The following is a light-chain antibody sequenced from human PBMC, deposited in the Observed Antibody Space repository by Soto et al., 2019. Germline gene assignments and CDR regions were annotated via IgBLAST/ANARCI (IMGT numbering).Light chain of an antibody. V-gene: IGKV3-11*01. CDR3: QQRSDSPFT. Sequence: ETVLTQSPATLSLSPGEGATLSCRASQRIGSYLVWYQQKPGQAPRLLIYDASKRAPGIPARFGGSGSGTDFTLTISSLEAEDFAIYYCQQRSDSPFTFGPGTKVDNK. J-gene: IGKJ3*01. CDR1: QRIGSY. CDR2: DAS.